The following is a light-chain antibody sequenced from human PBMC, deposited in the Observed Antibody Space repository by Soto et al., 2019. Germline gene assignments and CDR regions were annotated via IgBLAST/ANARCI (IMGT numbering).Light chain of an antibody. J-gene: IGKJ2*01. V-gene: IGKV3-20*01. CDR3: QQYGSSPPYT. CDR2: GAS. Sequence: EIVLTQSPGTLSLSPGERATLSCRASQSVSSRYLAWYQQKPGQAPRLLMYGASRRATGIPDRFSGSGSGTDFSLTISRLEPEDFAVYYCQQYGSSPPYTFGQGTKLEIK. CDR1: QSVSSRY.